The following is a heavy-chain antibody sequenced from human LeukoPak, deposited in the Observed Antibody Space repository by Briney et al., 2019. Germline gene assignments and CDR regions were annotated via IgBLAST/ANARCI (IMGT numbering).Heavy chain of an antibody. CDR3: ARAGAYDFWSGYYNHYYYYYYMDV. D-gene: IGHD3-3*01. CDR2: IYYSGST. V-gene: IGHV4-59*12. Sequence: PSETLSLTCTVSGGSISSYYWSWIRQPPGKGLEWIGYIYYSGSTNYNPSLKSRVTISVDTSKNQFSLKLSSVTAADTAVYYCARAGAYDFWSGYYNHYYYYYYMDVWGKGTTVTVSS. CDR1: GGSISSYY. J-gene: IGHJ6*03.